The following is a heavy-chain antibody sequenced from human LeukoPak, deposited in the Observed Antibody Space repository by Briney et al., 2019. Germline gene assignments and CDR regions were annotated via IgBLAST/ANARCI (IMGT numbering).Heavy chain of an antibody. D-gene: IGHD3-16*02. J-gene: IGHJ6*03. Sequence: KPSETLSLTCAVSGYSISSGYYWGGIRQPPGKGLEWIGSIYHSGSTYYNPSLKSRVTISVDTSKNQFSLKLSSVTAADTAVYYCARDGGYDYVWLSYRPGDYYMDVWGKGTTVTVSS. V-gene: IGHV4-38-2*02. CDR1: GYSISSGYY. CDR3: ARDGGYDYVWLSYRPGDYYMDV. CDR2: IYHSGST.